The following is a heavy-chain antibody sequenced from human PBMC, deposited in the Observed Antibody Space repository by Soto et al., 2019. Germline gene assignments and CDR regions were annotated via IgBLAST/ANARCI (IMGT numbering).Heavy chain of an antibody. CDR1: GFSLSTSGMR. J-gene: IGHJ6*02. Sequence: SGPTLVNPTQTLTLTCTFSGFSLSTSGMRVSWIRQPPGKALEWLARIDWDDDKFYSTSLKTRLTISKDTSKNQVVLTMTNMDPVDTATYYCARDYYYGMDVWGQGTTVTVSS. V-gene: IGHV2-70*04. CDR3: ARDYYYGMDV. CDR2: IDWDDDK.